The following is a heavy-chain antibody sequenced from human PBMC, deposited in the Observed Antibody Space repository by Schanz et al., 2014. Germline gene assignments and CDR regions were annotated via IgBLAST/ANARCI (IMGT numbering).Heavy chain of an antibody. V-gene: IGHV3-74*01. CDR3: ARDRDAGGYDS. CDR2: MSPDGTSI. D-gene: IGHD2-8*02. CDR1: GFTFSSYW. Sequence: EQVLESGGGFVQPGGSLRLSCATSGFTFSSYWMHWVRQAPGKGLVWVSRMSPDGTSIFYADSVKGRLASSRDNDKNSLSLKRRRRREEEKALYYCARDRDAGGYDSWGQGTLVTVSS. J-gene: IGHJ5*01.